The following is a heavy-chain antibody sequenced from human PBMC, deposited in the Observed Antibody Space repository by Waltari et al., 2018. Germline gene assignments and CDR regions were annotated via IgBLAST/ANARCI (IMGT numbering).Heavy chain of an antibody. Sequence: QVQLQESGPGLVKPSETLSLTCTVSGGSISSYYWSWIRQPPGKGLEWIGYIYYSGSTNYNPSLKSRVTISVDTSKTQFSLKLSSVTAADTAVYYCAITGYSSGWYRGGFDYWGQGTLVTVSS. CDR2: IYYSGST. CDR3: AITGYSSGWYRGGFDY. J-gene: IGHJ4*02. CDR1: GGSISSYY. D-gene: IGHD6-19*01. V-gene: IGHV4-59*08.